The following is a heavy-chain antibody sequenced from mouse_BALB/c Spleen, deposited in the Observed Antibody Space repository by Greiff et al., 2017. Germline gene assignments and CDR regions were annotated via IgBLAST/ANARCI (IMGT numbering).Heavy chain of an antibody. V-gene: IGHV5-6-5*01. CDR1: GFTFSSYA. Sequence: EVKLVESGGGLVKPGGSLKLSCAASGFTFSSYAMSWVRQTPEKRLEWVASISSGGSTYYPDSVKGRFTISRDNARNTLYLEMSSLRSEDTAMYYCARRLLRLRTSMDYWGQGTSVTVSS. CDR3: ARRLLRLRTSMDY. CDR2: ISSGGST. D-gene: IGHD1-2*01. J-gene: IGHJ4*01.